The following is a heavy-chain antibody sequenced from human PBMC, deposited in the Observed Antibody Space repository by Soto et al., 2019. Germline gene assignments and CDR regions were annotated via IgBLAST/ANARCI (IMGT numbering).Heavy chain of an antibody. CDR3: ARLGVPAATLYYGMDV. Sequence: GESLKNSYNGAGYRFTDVCFSWILHMPRLGLEWMGRIGPIDSYNNYSPYFQGHVTISADKSISTAYLQWSSLKASDTAMYYCARLGVPAATLYYGMDVWGQGTTVTVSS. CDR1: GYRFTDVC. CDR2: IGPIDSYN. D-gene: IGHD2-2*01. J-gene: IGHJ6*02. V-gene: IGHV5-10-1*01.